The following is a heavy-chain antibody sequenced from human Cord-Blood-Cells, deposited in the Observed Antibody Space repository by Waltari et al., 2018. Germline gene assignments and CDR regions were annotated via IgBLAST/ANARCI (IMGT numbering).Heavy chain of an antibody. Sequence: QITLKESGPTLVKPTQTLTLPCTFSGFSLSTSGVGVGWIRQPPGKALEWLALIYWDDDKRYSPSLKSRLTITKDTSKNQVVLTMTNMDPVDTATYYCAHYSVRIAARPFDYWGQGTLVTVSS. J-gene: IGHJ4*02. CDR3: AHYSVRIAARPFDY. CDR1: GFSLSTSGVG. D-gene: IGHD6-6*01. CDR2: IYWDDDK. V-gene: IGHV2-5*02.